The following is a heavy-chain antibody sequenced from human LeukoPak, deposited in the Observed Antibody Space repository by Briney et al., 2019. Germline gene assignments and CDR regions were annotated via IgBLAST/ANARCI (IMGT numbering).Heavy chain of an antibody. CDR2: MYPGGST. Sequence: PGGSLRLSCAASGPTVSSNYMSSVRQAPGKGLEWVSVMYPGGSTYYADSVKGRFTISRDNSKNTVFLRMSSLRAEDTAIYFCAACPHGPDYSHHWGQGTPVTISS. CDR3: AACPHGPDYSHH. CDR1: GPTVSSNY. D-gene: IGHD2-2*01. V-gene: IGHV3-53*01. J-gene: IGHJ4*02.